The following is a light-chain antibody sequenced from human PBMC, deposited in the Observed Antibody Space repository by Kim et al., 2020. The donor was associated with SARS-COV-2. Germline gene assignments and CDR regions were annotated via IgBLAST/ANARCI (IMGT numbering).Light chain of an antibody. CDR3: AAWDDSLNGVI. CDR2: SDD. CDR1: RSNIGSNA. Sequence: QSVLTQPPSASGTPGHRVTISCSGSRSNIGSNAVNWYQQLPGTAPKLLIYSDDHRPSGVPDRFSGSKSGTSASLAISGLQSEDEADYYCAAWDDSLNGVIFGGGTQLTVL. J-gene: IGLJ2*01. V-gene: IGLV1-44*01.